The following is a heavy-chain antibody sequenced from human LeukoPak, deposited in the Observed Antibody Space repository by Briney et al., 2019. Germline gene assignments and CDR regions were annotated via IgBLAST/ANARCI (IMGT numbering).Heavy chain of an antibody. V-gene: IGHV4-4*07. J-gene: IGHJ4*02. Sequence: SETVSLTCTVSGGSISGHYWSWIRQPAGKGLEWIGRIYTSGSTNYNPSLKSRVIMSVDTSKNQFSLKLSSVTAADTAIYYCAGNFYGSGSYYRFDYWGQGTLVTVSS. CDR1: GGSISGHY. CDR2: IYTSGST. CDR3: AGNFYGSGSYYRFDY. D-gene: IGHD3-10*01.